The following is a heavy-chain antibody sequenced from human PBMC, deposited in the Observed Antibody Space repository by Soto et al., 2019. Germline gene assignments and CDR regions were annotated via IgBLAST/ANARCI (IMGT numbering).Heavy chain of an antibody. J-gene: IGHJ2*01. CDR1: GGSISSSNW. CDR3: ARVKAGEDWYFDL. V-gene: IGHV4-4*02. CDR2: IYHSGST. Sequence: QVQLQESGPGLVKPSGTLSLTCAVSGGSISSSNWWSWVRQPPGKGLEWIGEIYHSGSTNYNPSLTIRGTIYVDTSKTQFSLKLSSVTAADTAVYYCARVKAGEDWYFDLWGRGTLVTVSS. D-gene: IGHD6-19*01.